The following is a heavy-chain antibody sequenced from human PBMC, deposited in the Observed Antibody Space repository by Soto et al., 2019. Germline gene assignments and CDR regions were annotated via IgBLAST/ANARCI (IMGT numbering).Heavy chain of an antibody. V-gene: IGHV4-30-4*01. J-gene: IGHJ4*02. Sequence: SETLSLTCTVSGGSISSGGYYWSWIRQPPGKGLEWIGYIYYSGSTYYNPSLKSRVTISVDTSKNQFSLKLSSVTAADTAVYYCARGRLPHYDFWSGYSLYFDYWGQGTLVTVSS. CDR1: GGSISSGGYY. D-gene: IGHD3-3*01. CDR3: ARGRLPHYDFWSGYSLYFDY. CDR2: IYYSGST.